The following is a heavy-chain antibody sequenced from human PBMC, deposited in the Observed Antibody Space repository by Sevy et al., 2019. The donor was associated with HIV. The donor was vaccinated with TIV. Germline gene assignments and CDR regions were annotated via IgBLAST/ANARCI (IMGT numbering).Heavy chain of an antibody. D-gene: IGHD6-19*01. Sequence: GGSLRLSCAASGFTFSRSAMNWVRQAPGKGLEWVALISSDGTNKYYADSVKGRFTISRDNAKNTLYLQMNSLRAEDTAVYYCARDLGSSGWCDADYYYGMDVWGQGTTVTVSS. J-gene: IGHJ6*02. V-gene: IGHV3-30-3*01. CDR2: ISSDGTNK. CDR3: ARDLGSSGWCDADYYYGMDV. CDR1: GFTFSRSA.